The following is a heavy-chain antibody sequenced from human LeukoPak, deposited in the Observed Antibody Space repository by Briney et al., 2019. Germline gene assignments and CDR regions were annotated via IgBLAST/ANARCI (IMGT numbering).Heavy chain of an antibody. CDR3: ARDYDSGSYLHY. D-gene: IGHD1-26*01. CDR2: ISAYNGNT. V-gene: IGHV1-18*01. Sequence: ASVKVSCKASGYTFTSYGISWVRQAPGQGLEWIGWISAYNGNTNYAQKLQGRVTMTTDTSTSTAYMELRSLRSDDTAVYYCARDYDSGSYLHYWGQGTLVTVSS. CDR1: GYTFTSYG. J-gene: IGHJ4*02.